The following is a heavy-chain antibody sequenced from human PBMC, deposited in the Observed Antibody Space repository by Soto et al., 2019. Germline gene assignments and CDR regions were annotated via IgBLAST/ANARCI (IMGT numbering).Heavy chain of an antibody. V-gene: IGHV1-2*02. CDR1: GYTFTGYY. CDR3: ARSVFGYRYDTVDY. CDR2: INPNSGGT. D-gene: IGHD5-18*01. J-gene: IGHJ4*02. Sequence: ASVKVSCKASGYTFTGYYMHWVRQAPGQGLEWMGWINPNSGGTNYAQKFQGRVTMTRDTSISTAYMELSRLRSDDTAVYYCARSVFGYRYDTVDYWGQGTLVPVYS.